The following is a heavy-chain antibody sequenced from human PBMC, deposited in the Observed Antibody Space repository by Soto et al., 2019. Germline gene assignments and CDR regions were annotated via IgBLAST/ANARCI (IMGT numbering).Heavy chain of an antibody. Sequence: ASVKVSCKASGYTFTSYGISWVRQAPGQGLEWMGWISAYNGNTNYAQKLQGRVTMTTDTSTSTAYMELRSLRSDDTAVYYCARDHESSGWTQDDYWGQGTLVTVSS. V-gene: IGHV1-18*01. CDR1: GYTFTSYG. D-gene: IGHD6-19*01. CDR2: ISAYNGNT. CDR3: ARDHESSGWTQDDY. J-gene: IGHJ4*02.